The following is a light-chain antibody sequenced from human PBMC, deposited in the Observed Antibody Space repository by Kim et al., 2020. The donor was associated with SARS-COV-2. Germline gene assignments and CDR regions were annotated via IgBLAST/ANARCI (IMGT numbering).Light chain of an antibody. CDR1: QGISSY. CDR3: QQCYSYPYT. Sequence: AIRMTQSPSSLSASTGDRVNITCRASQGISSYLAWYQQKPGKAPKLVIYAASTLQSGVPSRFSGSGSGTDFTLTISCLQSEDFATCFCQQCYSYPYTFGRGTELEI. J-gene: IGKJ2*01. V-gene: IGKV1-8*01. CDR2: AAS.